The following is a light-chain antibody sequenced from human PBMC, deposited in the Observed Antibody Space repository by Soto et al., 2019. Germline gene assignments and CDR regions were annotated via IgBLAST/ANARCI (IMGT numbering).Light chain of an antibody. CDR3: AAWDDSLNGVL. Sequence: QSVLTQPPSTSGTPGQRVIISCSGSGPNIGSNPVSWYQQLPGTAPKLLISNNDQRPSGVPDRFSGSKSGTSASLAISGLQSEDEADYYCAAWDDSLNGVLFGGGTKLTVL. V-gene: IGLV1-44*01. CDR1: GPNIGSNP. CDR2: NND. J-gene: IGLJ2*01.